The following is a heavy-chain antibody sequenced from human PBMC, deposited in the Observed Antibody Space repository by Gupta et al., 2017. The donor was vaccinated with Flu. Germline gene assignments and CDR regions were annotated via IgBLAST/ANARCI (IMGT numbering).Heavy chain of an antibody. CDR3: TRPTGFLEWNSRDFDY. J-gene: IGHJ4*02. CDR1: GYTFINYD. V-gene: IGHV1-8*01. D-gene: IGHD3-3*01. CDR2: MKPNSGKS. Sequence: QVQLVQSGAEVKTPGASVKVSCKAAGYTFINYDINWVRQAPGQGLEWMGWMKPNSGKSGYAQKFLGRITMTRDTSTSTAYMELSGLTSEDTAIYYCTRPTGFLEWNSRDFDYWGQGTLVTVSS.